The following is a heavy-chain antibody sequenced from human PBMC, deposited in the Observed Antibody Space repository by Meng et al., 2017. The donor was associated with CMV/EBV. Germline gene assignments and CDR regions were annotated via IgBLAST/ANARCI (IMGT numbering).Heavy chain of an antibody. J-gene: IGHJ4*02. CDR3: ARLTRSTYGLDY. D-gene: IGHD1-7*01. CDR2: ISWNSGSI. V-gene: IGHV3-9*01. Sequence: SLKISCAASGFTFDDYAMHWVRQAPGKGLEWVSGISWNSGSIGYADSVKGRFTISRDNAKNSLYLQMNSLRAEDTAVYYCARLTRSTYGLDYWGQGTLVTVSS. CDR1: GFTFDDYA.